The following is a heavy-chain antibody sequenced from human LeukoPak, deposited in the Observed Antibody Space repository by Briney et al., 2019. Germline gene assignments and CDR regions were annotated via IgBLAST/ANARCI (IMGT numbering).Heavy chain of an antibody. CDR3: ARDILYYYDSSHGAFDI. CDR2: ISSSSSYI. Sequence: GGSLRLSCAACGFTFSSYSMNWVRQAPGKGLEWVSSISSSSSYIYYADSVKGRFTISRDNAKNSLYLQMNSLRAEDTAVYYCARDILYYYDSSHGAFDIWGQGTMVTVSS. D-gene: IGHD3-22*01. J-gene: IGHJ3*02. CDR1: GFTFSSYS. V-gene: IGHV3-21*01.